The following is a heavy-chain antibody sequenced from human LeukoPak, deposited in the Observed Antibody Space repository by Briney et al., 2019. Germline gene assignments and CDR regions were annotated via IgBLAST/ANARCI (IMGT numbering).Heavy chain of an antibody. V-gene: IGHV3-23*01. CDR1: GFILSTYV. CDR3: AKEEGYYYYYYMDV. CDR2: ISSSGGYT. Sequence: GGSLRLSCAASGFILSTYVMSWVRQAPGKGLEWVSTISSSGGYTYFADSVKGRFTISRDNSKNTLYLQMNSLRAEDTAVYYCAKEEGYYYYYYMDVWGKGTTVTVSS. J-gene: IGHJ6*03.